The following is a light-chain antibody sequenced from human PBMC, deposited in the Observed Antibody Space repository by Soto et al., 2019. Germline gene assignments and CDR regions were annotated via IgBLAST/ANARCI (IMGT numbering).Light chain of an antibody. CDR3: QQYAGSAT. J-gene: IGKJ1*01. CDR2: GAS. V-gene: IGKV3-20*01. Sequence: EIVLTQSPDSLSMSPGERVTLSCRASQSVRSNYLAWYQQKFGQAPRLLIYGASSRATGIPDRFSGSGSGTDFTLTISRLEPEDIAVYYCQQYAGSATFGQGTKVDI. CDR1: QSVRSNY.